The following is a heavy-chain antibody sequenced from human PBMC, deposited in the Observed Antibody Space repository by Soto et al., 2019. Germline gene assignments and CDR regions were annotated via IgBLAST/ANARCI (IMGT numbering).Heavy chain of an antibody. D-gene: IGHD6-19*01. J-gene: IGHJ6*02. CDR1: GFTFSSYG. CDR2: ISYDGSNK. Sequence: QVQLVESGGGVVQPGRSLRLSCAASGFTFSSYGMHWVRQAPGKGLEWVAVISYDGSNKYYADSVKGRFTISRDNSKNTLYLQMNSLRAEDRAVDYCAKAVAGTAYYYYGMDVWGQGTTVTVAS. CDR3: AKAVAGTAYYYYGMDV. V-gene: IGHV3-30*18.